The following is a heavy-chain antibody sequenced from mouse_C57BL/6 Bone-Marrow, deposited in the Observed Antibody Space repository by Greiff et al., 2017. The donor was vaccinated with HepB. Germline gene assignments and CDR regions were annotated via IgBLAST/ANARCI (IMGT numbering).Heavy chain of an antibody. J-gene: IGHJ4*01. D-gene: IGHD2-4*01. Sequence: EVHLVESGGGLVQPGGSLKLSCAASGFTFSDYYMYWVRQTPEKRLEWVAYISNGGGSTYYPDTVQGRFTISRDNAKNTLYLQMSRLKSEDTAMYYCARHDYDFYYYAMDYWGQGTSVTVSS. CDR2: ISNGGGST. CDR3: ARHDYDFYYYAMDY. V-gene: IGHV5-12*01. CDR1: GFTFSDYY.